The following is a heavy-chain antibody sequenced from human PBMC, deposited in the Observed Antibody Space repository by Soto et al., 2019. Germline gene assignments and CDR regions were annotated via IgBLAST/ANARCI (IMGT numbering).Heavy chain of an antibody. CDR3: ARTLGGYQLWQH. D-gene: IGHD2-2*01. V-gene: IGHV4-31*03. Sequence: QVQLQESGPGLVKPSQTLSLTCTVSGGSISSGGYYWSWIRQHPGKGLEWIGYIYYSGSNYYNPSLKRRVTLAVDTSKKQFSLKLSSVTAADPAVYYRARTLGGYQLWQHWGQGTLVTVSS. CDR2: IYYSGSN. CDR1: GGSISSGGYY. J-gene: IGHJ1*01.